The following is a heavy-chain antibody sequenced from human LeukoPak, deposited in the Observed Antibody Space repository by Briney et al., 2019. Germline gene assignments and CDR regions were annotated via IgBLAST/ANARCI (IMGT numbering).Heavy chain of an antibody. CDR3: ARDYSYGFDY. CDR2: ISSSSSTI. CDR1: GFTFSSYS. V-gene: IGHV3-48*01. Sequence: GGSLRLSCAASGFTFSSYSMNWVRQAPGKGLEWVSYISSSSSTIYYAGSVKGRFTISRDNAKNSLYLQMNSLRAEDTAVYYCARDYSYGFDYWGQGTLVTVSS. D-gene: IGHD5-18*01. J-gene: IGHJ4*02.